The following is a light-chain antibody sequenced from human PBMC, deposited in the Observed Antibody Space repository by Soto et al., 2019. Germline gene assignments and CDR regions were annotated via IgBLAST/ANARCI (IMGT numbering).Light chain of an antibody. CDR1: QSVSNNY. V-gene: IGKV3-20*01. CDR2: GAS. Sequence: EIVLTQSPGTLSLSPGERATLSCRASQSVSNNYLAWYQQKTGQAPRLLIYGASSRATGIPDRFSGSGSGTDFTLTISRLEPEDFAVYYCQQYGSSPMYSFGQGTKLEIK. CDR3: QQYGSSPMYS. J-gene: IGKJ2*03.